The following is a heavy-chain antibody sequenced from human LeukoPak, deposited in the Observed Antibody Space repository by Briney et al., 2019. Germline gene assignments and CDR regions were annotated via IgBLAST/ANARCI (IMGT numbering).Heavy chain of an antibody. CDR3: ARISDYGDYVED. D-gene: IGHD4-17*01. Sequence: GGSLRFSCAASGFTFSDYYMSWIRQAPGKGLEWVSYISSSGSTIYYADSVKGRFTISRDNAKNSLYLQMNSLRAEDTAVYYCARISDYGDYVEDWGQGTLVTVSS. CDR2: ISSSGSTI. V-gene: IGHV3-11*01. CDR1: GFTFSDYY. J-gene: IGHJ4*02.